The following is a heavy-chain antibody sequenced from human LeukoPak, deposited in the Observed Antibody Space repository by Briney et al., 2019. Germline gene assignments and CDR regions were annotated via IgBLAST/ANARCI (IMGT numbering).Heavy chain of an antibody. J-gene: IGHJ4*02. CDR2: IFYSGST. D-gene: IGHD3-10*01. V-gene: IGHV4-59*01. CDR3: AATGVYYSASGREHYFDY. CDR1: GGSITSYY. Sequence: SETLSLTCIVSGGSITSYYWSWIRQPPGKGLEWIGYIFYSGSTNYNPSLKSRVTISVETSKNQLSLKLSSVTAADTAVYYCAATGVYYSASGREHYFDYWGQGTLVTVSS.